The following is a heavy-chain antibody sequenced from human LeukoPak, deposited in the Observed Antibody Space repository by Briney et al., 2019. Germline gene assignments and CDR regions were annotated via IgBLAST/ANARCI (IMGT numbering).Heavy chain of an antibody. CDR2: IYYSGST. V-gene: IGHV4-59*01. D-gene: IGHD3-16*02. J-gene: IGHJ3*02. CDR3: ARGDVKYDYVWGSYRSQYAFDI. Sequence: PSETLSLTCTVSGGSISSYYWSWIRQPPGKGLEWIGYIYYSGSTNYNPSLKSRVTISVDTSKNQFSLKLSSVTAADTAVYYCARGDVKYDYVWGSYRSQYAFDIWGQGTMVTVSS. CDR1: GGSISSYY.